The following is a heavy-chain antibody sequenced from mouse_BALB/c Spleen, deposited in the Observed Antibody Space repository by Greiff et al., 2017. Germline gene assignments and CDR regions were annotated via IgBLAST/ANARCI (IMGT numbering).Heavy chain of an antibody. Sequence: EVKLVESGGDLVKPGGSLKLSCAASGFTFSSYGMSWVRQTPDKRLEWVATISSGGSYTYYPDSVKGRFTISRDNAKNTLYLQMSSLKSEDTAMYYCARQPYGNFAMDYWGQGTSVTVSS. D-gene: IGHD2-1*01. CDR3: ARQPYGNFAMDY. V-gene: IGHV5-6*01. CDR1: GFTFSSYG. J-gene: IGHJ4*01. CDR2: ISSGGSYT.